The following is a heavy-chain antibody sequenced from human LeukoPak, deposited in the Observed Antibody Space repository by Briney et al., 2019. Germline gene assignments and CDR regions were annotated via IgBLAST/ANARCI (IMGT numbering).Heavy chain of an antibody. V-gene: IGHV3-30*02. CDR3: AKGGGYEAQYYYYYLDV. J-gene: IGHJ6*03. D-gene: IGHD5-12*01. Sequence: GGSLRLSCASAGFTFSSYGMYWVREAPGKGLEWVAFIRYDGSNKYYADSVKGRFTVSRDNSKNTLYLQMKSLRAEDTAVYYCAKGGGYEAQYYYYYLDVWGKGTTVTISS. CDR2: IRYDGSNK. CDR1: GFTFSSYG.